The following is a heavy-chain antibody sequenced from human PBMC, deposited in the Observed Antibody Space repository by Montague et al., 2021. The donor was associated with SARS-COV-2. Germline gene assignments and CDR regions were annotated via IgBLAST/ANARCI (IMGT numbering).Heavy chain of an antibody. D-gene: IGHD3-22*01. CDR2: IYYSGST. Sequence: SETLSLTCSVSGGSVSSYYLNWIRQTPGKGLEWIGNIYYSGSTNYNPSLKSRVTISVDTSENQFSLKLSSVTAADTAVYYCARDRPPYYYDNSGHFLHGWFDPWGQGTLVTVSS. J-gene: IGHJ5*02. CDR3: ARDRPPYYYDNSGHFLHGWFDP. CDR1: GGSVSSYY. V-gene: IGHV4-59*02.